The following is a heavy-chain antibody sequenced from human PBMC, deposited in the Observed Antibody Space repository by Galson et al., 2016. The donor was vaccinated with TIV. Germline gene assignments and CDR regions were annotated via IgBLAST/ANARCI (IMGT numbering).Heavy chain of an antibody. V-gene: IGHV4-61*01. CDR3: ARERRDYYYGMDV. CDR1: GGSISSRSYY. Sequence: ETLSLTCTVSGGSISSRSYYWGWIRQPPGKGLEWIGYIYYNGPTNYSPSLKSRVTFSVDTSKNQVSLKLNSVTAADTAVYYCARERRDYYYGMDVWGQGTTVIVSS. CDR2: IYYNGPT. J-gene: IGHJ6*02.